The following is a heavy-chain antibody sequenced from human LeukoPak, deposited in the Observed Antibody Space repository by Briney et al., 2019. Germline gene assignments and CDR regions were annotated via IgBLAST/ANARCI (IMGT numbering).Heavy chain of an antibody. J-gene: IGHJ5*02. V-gene: IGHV1-8*03. D-gene: IGHD1-1*01. CDR2: MNPNSGNT. Sequence: ASVKVSCKASGYTFTGYYMHWVRQAPGQGLEWMGWMNPNSGNTGYAQKFQGRVTITRNTSISTAYMELSSLRSEDTAVYYCARRGTSQQNWFDPWGQGTLVTVSS. CDR1: GYTFTGYY. CDR3: ARRGTSQQNWFDP.